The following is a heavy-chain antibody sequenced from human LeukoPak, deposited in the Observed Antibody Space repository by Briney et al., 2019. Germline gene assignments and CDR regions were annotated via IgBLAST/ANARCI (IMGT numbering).Heavy chain of an antibody. Sequence: PGGSLRLSCAASGFTFSSYSMNWVRQAPGKGLEWVSSISSSSSYIYYADSVKGRFTISRDNAKNSLYLQMDSLRAEDTAVYYCASSKRGSSGWHYYYGMDVWGQGTTVTVSS. D-gene: IGHD6-19*01. CDR3: ASSKRGSSGWHYYYGMDV. CDR2: ISSSSSYI. CDR1: GFTFSSYS. V-gene: IGHV3-21*01. J-gene: IGHJ6*02.